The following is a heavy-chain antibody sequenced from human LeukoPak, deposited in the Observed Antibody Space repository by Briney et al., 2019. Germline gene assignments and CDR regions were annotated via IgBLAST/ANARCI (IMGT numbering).Heavy chain of an antibody. CDR1: GGSISSYY. J-gene: IGHJ2*01. V-gene: IGHV4-59*01. Sequence: SETLSLTCTVSGGSISSYYWSWIRQPPGKGLEWIGYTYYSGSTNYNPSLKSRVTISVDTSKNQFSLKLSSVTAADTAVYYCARRVVGATTRWYFDLWGRGTLVTVSS. CDR2: TYYSGST. CDR3: ARRVVGATTRWYFDL. D-gene: IGHD1-26*01.